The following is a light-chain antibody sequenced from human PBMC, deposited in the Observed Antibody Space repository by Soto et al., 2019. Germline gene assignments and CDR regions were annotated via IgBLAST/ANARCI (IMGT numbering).Light chain of an antibody. CDR2: ASS. J-gene: IGKJ5*01. V-gene: IGKV1-9*01. Sequence: DIQLTQSPSFLSASVGDRVTITCRASQGISSYLAWYQQTPGKAPKLLIYASSTLQSGVPSRFSGSGSGTEFTLTISSLHPEDFATYYCQQLNTFPVTFGQGTRLDI. CDR1: QGISSY. CDR3: QQLNTFPVT.